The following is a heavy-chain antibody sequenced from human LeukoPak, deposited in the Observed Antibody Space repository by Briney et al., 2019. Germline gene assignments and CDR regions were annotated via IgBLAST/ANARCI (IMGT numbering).Heavy chain of an antibody. J-gene: IGHJ4*02. Sequence: PGGSLRLSCAASGFTFSRHWMDWVRQAPGKGLEWVANIKEDGSVKEYVDSVKGRFTISRDNAKNSLYLQMNSLRAEDTAVYYCAREDYGSGIGFDYWGQGTLVTVSS. CDR1: GFTFSRHW. V-gene: IGHV3-7*01. CDR3: AREDYGSGIGFDY. CDR2: IKEDGSVK. D-gene: IGHD3-10*01.